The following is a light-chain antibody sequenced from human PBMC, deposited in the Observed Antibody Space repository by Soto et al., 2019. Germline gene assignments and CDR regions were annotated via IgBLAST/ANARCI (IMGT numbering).Light chain of an antibody. CDR3: CSYADGSIYF. CDR1: SRDVGAYDY. Sequence: VLTQPASVSGSPGQSITISCTGTSRDVGAYDYVSWCLQYPDKAPQLLIYYVDHRPSGVSSRFSGSKSGNTASLTISGLQAEDEGDYYCCSYADGSIYFFGTGTKVTVL. CDR2: YVD. J-gene: IGLJ1*01. V-gene: IGLV2-14*03.